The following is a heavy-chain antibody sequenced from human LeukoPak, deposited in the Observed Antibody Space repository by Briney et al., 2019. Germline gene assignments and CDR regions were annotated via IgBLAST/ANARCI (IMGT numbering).Heavy chain of an antibody. J-gene: IGHJ4*02. V-gene: IGHV3-23*01. D-gene: IGHD4/OR15-4a*01. CDR1: GFTFSSYA. CDR2: ISGSGGST. Sequence: GFLRLSCAASGFTFSSYAMSWVRQAPGKGLEWVSAISGSGGSTYYADSVKGRFTISRDNSKNTLYLQMNSLRAEDTAVYYCARDRSANSRVYYFDYWGQGTLVTVSS. CDR3: ARDRSANSRVYYFDY.